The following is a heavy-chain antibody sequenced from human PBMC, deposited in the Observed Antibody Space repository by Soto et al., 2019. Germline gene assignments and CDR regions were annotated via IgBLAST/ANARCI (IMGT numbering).Heavy chain of an antibody. D-gene: IGHD3-3*01. V-gene: IGHV4-34*01. CDR3: ARVFTYYDFWSGYPNWFDP. CDR1: GGSFSGYY. Sequence: SETLSLTCAVYGGSFSGYYWSWIRQPPGKGLEWIGEINHSGSTNYNPSLKSRVTISVDTSKNQFSLKLSSVTAAGTAVYYCARVFTYYDFWSGYPNWFDPWGQGTLVTVSS. CDR2: INHSGST. J-gene: IGHJ5*02.